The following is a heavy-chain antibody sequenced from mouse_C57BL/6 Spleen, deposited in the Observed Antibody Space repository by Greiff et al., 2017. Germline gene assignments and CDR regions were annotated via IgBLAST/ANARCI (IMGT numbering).Heavy chain of an antibody. V-gene: IGHV5-4*01. CDR2: ISDGGSYT. CDR1: GFTFSSYA. Sequence: EVNLVESGGGLVKPGGSLKLSCAASGFTFSSYAMSWVRQTPEKRLEWVATISDGGSYTYYPDNVKGRFTISRDNAKNNLYLQMSHLKSEDTAMYYCARDGSGYSYFDYWGQGTTLTVSS. J-gene: IGHJ2*01. D-gene: IGHD3-2*02. CDR3: ARDGSGYSYFDY.